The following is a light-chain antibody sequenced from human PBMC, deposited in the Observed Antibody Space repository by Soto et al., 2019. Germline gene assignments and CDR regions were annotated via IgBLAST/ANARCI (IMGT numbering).Light chain of an antibody. V-gene: IGKV3-15*01. CDR2: DAS. CDR3: HQYHTWPWT. J-gene: IGKJ1*01. Sequence: EIVMTQSPATLSVSPGERVTLSCRASQSVATTLAWYQQKPGQAPRLLIYDASTRATGFPGRFSGSGSGTEFTLTISSLQSDDSAVYHCHQYHTWPWTFGQGTKVEIK. CDR1: QSVATT.